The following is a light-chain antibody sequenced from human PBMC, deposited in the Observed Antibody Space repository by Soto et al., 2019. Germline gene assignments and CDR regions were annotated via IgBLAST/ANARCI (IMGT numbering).Light chain of an antibody. Sequence: DIQMTQSPSSLSASVGDRVSITCQASHHVNKYLTWYQQKPGKAPNLLIYDVSKLKTGVVSRFSGSGSGTQFTLTITNLQPEDFATYYCQHHDVAPYTFGQGTRLDIK. CDR1: HHVNKY. CDR2: DVS. J-gene: IGKJ2*01. V-gene: IGKV1-33*01. CDR3: QHHDVAPYT.